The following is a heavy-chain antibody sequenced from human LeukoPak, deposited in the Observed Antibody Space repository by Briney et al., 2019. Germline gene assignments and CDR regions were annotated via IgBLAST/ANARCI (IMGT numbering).Heavy chain of an antibody. Sequence: GGSLRLSCAASGFTFSGSAMHWVRQASGKGLEWVGRIRSKANSYATAYAASVKGRFTISRDDSKNTAYPQMNSLKTEDTAVYYCTRPSLRGDFREVPYFQHWGQGTLVTVSS. CDR1: GFTFSGSA. J-gene: IGHJ1*01. D-gene: IGHD2-21*01. CDR2: IRSKANSYAT. CDR3: TRPSLRGDFREVPYFQH. V-gene: IGHV3-73*01.